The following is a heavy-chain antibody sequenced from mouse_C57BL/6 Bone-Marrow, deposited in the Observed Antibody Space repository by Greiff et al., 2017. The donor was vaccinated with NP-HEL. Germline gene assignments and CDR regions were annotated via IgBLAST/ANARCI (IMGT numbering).Heavy chain of an antibody. V-gene: IGHV1-22*01. Sequence: VQLQQSGPELVKPGASVKMSCKASGYTFTDNNMHWVKQSHGKSLEWIGYINPNNGGTSYNQKFKGKATLTVNKSSSTAYMELRSLTSEDSAVYYCASLYYYGSSWYFDVWGTGTTVTVSS. CDR2: INPNNGGT. CDR1: GYTFTDNN. D-gene: IGHD1-1*01. J-gene: IGHJ1*03. CDR3: ASLYYYGSSWYFDV.